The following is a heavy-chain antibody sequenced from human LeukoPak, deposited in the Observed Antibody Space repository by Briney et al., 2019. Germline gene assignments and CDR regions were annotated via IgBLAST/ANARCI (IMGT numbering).Heavy chain of an antibody. Sequence: GGALRLSCAASGLTFSGYGMHGVRQAPGKGLEWVAVISYDGSNKYYADSVKGRFTISRDNSKNTLYLQMNSLRAEYTAVYYCAKDRVGEDYYYYGMDVWGQGTTVTVSS. D-gene: IGHD3-16*01. CDR1: GLTFSGYG. V-gene: IGHV3-30*18. CDR3: AKDRVGEDYYYYGMDV. CDR2: ISYDGSNK. J-gene: IGHJ6*02.